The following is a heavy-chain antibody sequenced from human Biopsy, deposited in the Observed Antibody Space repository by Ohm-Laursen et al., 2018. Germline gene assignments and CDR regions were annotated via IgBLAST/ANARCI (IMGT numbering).Heavy chain of an antibody. CDR3: ARDTRWSPYSMDV. D-gene: IGHD4-23*01. CDR1: GFSFSDYH. CDR2: ISGGGTI. Sequence: SLRLSCAASGFSFSDYHMSWIRQAPGRGLEWVSYISGGGTIYYGDSMKGRVTISRDNAKNSLYLQMHSLSAEDTAVYYCARDTRWSPYSMDVWGQGTTVIVSS. J-gene: IGHJ6*02. V-gene: IGHV3-11*01.